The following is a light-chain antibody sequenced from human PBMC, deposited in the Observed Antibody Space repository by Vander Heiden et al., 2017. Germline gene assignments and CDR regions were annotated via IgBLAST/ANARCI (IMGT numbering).Light chain of an antibody. CDR1: SSDDGGYNY. J-gene: IGLJ2*01. V-gene: IGLV2-8*01. Sequence: QSALTQPPSASGSPGQSVTISCTGTSSDDGGYNYVSWYQQHPGKAPILMIYEVSKRPSGVPDRFSGSKFGNTASLTVSGLQAEDEADYYCSSYAGSNEVFGGGTKLTVL. CDR2: EVS. CDR3: SSYAGSNEV.